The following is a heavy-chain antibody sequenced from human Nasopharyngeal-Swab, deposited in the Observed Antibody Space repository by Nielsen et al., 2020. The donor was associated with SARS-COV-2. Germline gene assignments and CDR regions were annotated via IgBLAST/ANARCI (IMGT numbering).Heavy chain of an antibody. CDR1: GFTFSSYG. V-gene: IGHV3-30*03. CDR3: ARDMDYADYYYYGMDG. D-gene: IGHD4-17*01. CDR2: ISYDGSNE. Sequence: GESLKLSCASSGFTFSSYGMHWVRQAPGKGLEWVAVISYDGSNEYYADSVKGRFTIARDNSKNTLYLQMNSLRAEDTDVYYCARDMDYADYYYYGMDGWGQGTTVTVS. J-gene: IGHJ6*02.